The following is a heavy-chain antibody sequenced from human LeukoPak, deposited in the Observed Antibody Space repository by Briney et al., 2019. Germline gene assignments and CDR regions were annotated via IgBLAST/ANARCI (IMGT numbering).Heavy chain of an antibody. Sequence: PGGSLRLSCAASGFTFSSYGMHWVRQAPGKGLEWVAVIWYDGSNKYYADSVKGRFTISRDNSKNTLYLQMNSLRAEDTAVYYCALARVQLWTPFDYWGQGTLVTVSS. V-gene: IGHV3-33*01. J-gene: IGHJ4*02. CDR3: ALARVQLWTPFDY. CDR2: IWYDGSNK. CDR1: GFTFSSYG. D-gene: IGHD5-18*01.